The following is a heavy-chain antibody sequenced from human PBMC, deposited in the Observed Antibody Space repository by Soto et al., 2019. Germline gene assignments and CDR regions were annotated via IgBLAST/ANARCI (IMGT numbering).Heavy chain of an antibody. CDR2: IGTAGDT. D-gene: IGHD6-19*01. J-gene: IGHJ6*02. V-gene: IGHV3-13*01. Sequence: GGSLRLSCAASGFTFSSYDMHWVRQATGKGLEWVSAIGTAGDTYYPGSVKGRFTISRENAKNSLYLQMNSLRAEDTAVYYCARLLRIAVAGTVSKGYYYYGMDVWGQGTTVTVSS. CDR3: ARLLRIAVAGTVSKGYYYYGMDV. CDR1: GFTFSSYD.